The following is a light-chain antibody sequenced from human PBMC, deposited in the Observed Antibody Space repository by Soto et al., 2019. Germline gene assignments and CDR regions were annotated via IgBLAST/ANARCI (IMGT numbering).Light chain of an antibody. J-gene: IGKJ3*01. Sequence: EIVLTQSPGTLSLSPGERATLSCRASQSISGSYLAWYQQKPGQSPRLLIYGASSRATGIPDRFTGSGSGTNFTLTISRLEHEDFAVYYCNHYSPSSFTFGPGTKVEIE. CDR3: NHYSPSSFT. V-gene: IGKV3-20*01. CDR2: GAS. CDR1: QSISGSY.